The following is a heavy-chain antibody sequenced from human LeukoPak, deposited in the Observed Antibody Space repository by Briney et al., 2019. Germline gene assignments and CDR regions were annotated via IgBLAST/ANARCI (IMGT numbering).Heavy chain of an antibody. J-gene: IGHJ4*02. CDR2: IGASGGST. V-gene: IGHV3-23*01. CDR3: AKAEGYDILTGLDY. D-gene: IGHD3-9*01. Sequence: GGSLRLSCATSGFTFSRYAMSWVRHASGKGLGCGSDIGASGGSTYYAESVRGRFTISRDNSNNTPYLQMNSLRTEDTAVYYCAKAEGYDILTGLDYWGQGTLVTVSS. CDR1: GFTFSRYA.